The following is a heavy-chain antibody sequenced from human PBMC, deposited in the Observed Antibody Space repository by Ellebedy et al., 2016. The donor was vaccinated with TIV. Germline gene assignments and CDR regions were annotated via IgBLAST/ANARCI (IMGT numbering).Heavy chain of an antibody. Sequence: PGGSLRLSCEASGFSFRSYWMSWVRQAPGKGLEWVANIYQDGSEQYYVDSVKGRFTISRDNAKNSVYLQMNSLRAEDTAVYYCARRGSYGDYAVQINSWLDTWGRGTLVAVSS. J-gene: IGHJ5*02. CDR2: IYQDGSEQ. CDR1: GFSFRSYW. CDR3: ARRGSYGDYAVQINSWLDT. V-gene: IGHV3-7*01. D-gene: IGHD4-17*01.